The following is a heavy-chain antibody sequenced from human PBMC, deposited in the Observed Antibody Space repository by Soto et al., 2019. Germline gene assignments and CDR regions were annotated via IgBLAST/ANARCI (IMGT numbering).Heavy chain of an antibody. CDR2: IWYDGSNK. V-gene: IGHV3-33*01. D-gene: IGHD6-13*01. Sequence: AAALRLGWAASGFSFSSYSMHGRRPTPGKGLEWVAVIWYDGSNKYYADSVKGRFTISRDNSKNTLYLQMNSLRAEDTAVYYCARDILYSSSWYFADYYYYYGLDVWGRGT. CDR3: ARDILYSSSWYFADYYYYYGLDV. CDR1: GFSFSSYS. J-gene: IGHJ6*02.